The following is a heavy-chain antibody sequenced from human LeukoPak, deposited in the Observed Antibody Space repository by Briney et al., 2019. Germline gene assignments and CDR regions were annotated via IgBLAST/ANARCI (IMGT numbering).Heavy chain of an antibody. CDR2: INPKSGGT. D-gene: IGHD1-26*01. J-gene: IGHJ6*03. CDR1: GYAFSGSY. CDR3: AREGWGDYYMDV. Sequence: ASVKVSCKASGYAFSGSYLNWVRQAPGQGLEWMGWINPKSGGTNYAQKFQGRVTMTRDTSINTGYMELSGLTFDDTALYYCAREGWGDYYMDVWGNGTTVTVSS. V-gene: IGHV1-2*02.